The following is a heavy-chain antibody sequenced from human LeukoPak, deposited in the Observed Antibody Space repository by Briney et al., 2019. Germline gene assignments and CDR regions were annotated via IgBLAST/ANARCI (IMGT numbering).Heavy chain of an antibody. CDR3: ARVRGIWSKPKNQGYYYYMDV. Sequence: SETLSLTCTVSGGSISSSSYYWGWIRQPPGKGLEWIGSIYYSGSTYYNPSLKSRVTISVDTSKNQFSLKLSSVTAADTAVYYCARVRGIWSKPKNQGYYYYMDVWGKGTTVTVSS. J-gene: IGHJ6*03. D-gene: IGHD3-3*01. CDR2: IYYSGST. V-gene: IGHV4-39*07. CDR1: GGSISSSSYY.